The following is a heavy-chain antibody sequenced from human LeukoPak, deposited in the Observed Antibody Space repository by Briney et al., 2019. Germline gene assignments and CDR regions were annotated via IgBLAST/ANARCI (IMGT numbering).Heavy chain of an antibody. CDR2: ISGGGTGI. CDR1: GFIFSNFA. D-gene: IGHD3-9*01. V-gene: IGHV3-23*01. Sequence: QPGGSLRLSCTASGFIFSNFAMSWVRQAPGKGLEWVSTISGGGTGIYYADSVKGRFTISRDNSKNTLYLQMNSLRAEDTAVYYCARELTSEGYFDCWGQGTLVTVSS. J-gene: IGHJ4*02. CDR3: ARELTSEGYFDC.